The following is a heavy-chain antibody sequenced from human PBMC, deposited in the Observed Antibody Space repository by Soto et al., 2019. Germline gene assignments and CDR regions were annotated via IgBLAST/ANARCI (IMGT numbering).Heavy chain of an antibody. J-gene: IGHJ6*02. CDR3: ARHYGSGSYYGMDV. V-gene: IGHV4-39*01. Sequence: SSETLSLTCTVSGGSISSGSYYWDWIRQSPGKGLEWMGSIYYSGSTYYSPSLKSRVTISVDTSKNQFSLKLTSVTAADTAVYYCARHYGSGSYYGMDVWGQGTTVTVSS. CDR1: GGSISSGSYY. D-gene: IGHD3-10*01. CDR2: IYYSGST.